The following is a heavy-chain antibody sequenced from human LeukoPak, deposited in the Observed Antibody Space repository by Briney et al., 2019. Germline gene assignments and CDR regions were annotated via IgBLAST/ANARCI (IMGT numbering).Heavy chain of an antibody. V-gene: IGHV2-5*01. D-gene: IGHD4-23*01. J-gene: IGHJ5*02. CDR1: GFSLSSPGVG. Sequence: SGPTLVNPTQTLTLTCTFSGFSLSSPGVGVGWIRQPPGRALEWLAHIYWHDTKYYSPSLKSRTTISKDTSKNQVVLTMTTMDPVDTATYYCAHRGTTVVTPPWFDPWGQGTLVTVSS. CDR2: IYWHDTK. CDR3: AHRGTTVVTPPWFDP.